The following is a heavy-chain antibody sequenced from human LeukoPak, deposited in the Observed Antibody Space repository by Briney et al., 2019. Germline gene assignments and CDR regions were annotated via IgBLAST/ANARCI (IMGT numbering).Heavy chain of an antibody. Sequence: GGSLRLSCAASGFTFSSYAMSWVRQAPGKGLEWVSAISGSGGSTYYADSVKGRFTISRDNSKNTLYLQMNSLRAEDTAVYYCAKLGLKSYSSGWYEGGYYFDYWGQGTLVTVSS. V-gene: IGHV3-23*01. CDR1: GFTFSSYA. CDR2: ISGSGGST. CDR3: AKLGLKSYSSGWYEGGYYFDY. D-gene: IGHD6-19*01. J-gene: IGHJ4*02.